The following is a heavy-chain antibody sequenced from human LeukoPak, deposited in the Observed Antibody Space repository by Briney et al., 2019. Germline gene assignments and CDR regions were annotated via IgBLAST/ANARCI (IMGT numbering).Heavy chain of an antibody. J-gene: IGHJ3*02. CDR1: GFTFSSYW. CDR3: ARDSYGGGPHDAFDI. Sequence: GGSLRLSCAASGFTFSSYWMSWVRQAPGKGLEWVANIKQDGSEKYYVDSVKGRFTISRDNAKNSLYLQMNSLRAEDTAVYYCARDSYGGGPHDAFDIWGQGTMVTVSS. D-gene: IGHD5-18*01. CDR2: IKQDGSEK. V-gene: IGHV3-7*01.